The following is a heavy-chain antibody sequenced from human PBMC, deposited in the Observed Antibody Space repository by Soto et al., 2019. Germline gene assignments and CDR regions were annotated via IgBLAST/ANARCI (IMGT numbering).Heavy chain of an antibody. CDR1: GFTVSSNY. CDR3: ARDLSRGSGVSYWFDP. J-gene: IGHJ5*02. CDR2: IYSGGST. D-gene: IGHD3-10*01. Sequence: EVQLVESGGGLVQPGGSLRLSCAASGFTVSSNYMSWVRQAPGKGLEWVSVIYSGGSTYYADSVKGRFTISRDNSKNTLYLQMNSLRAEDTAVYYCARDLSRGSGVSYWFDPWGQGTLVTVSS. V-gene: IGHV3-66*01.